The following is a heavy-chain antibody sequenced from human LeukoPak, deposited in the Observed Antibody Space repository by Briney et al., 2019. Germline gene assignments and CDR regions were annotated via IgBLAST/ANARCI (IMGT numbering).Heavy chain of an antibody. J-gene: IGHJ4*02. CDR2: ISSSSSYI. V-gene: IGHV3-21*01. CDR1: GFTFSSYS. CDR3: ARSDPNSSGLDY. D-gene: IGHD6-19*01. Sequence: PGGSLRLSCAASGFTFSSYSMNWVRQAPGKGLEWASSISSSSSYIYYADSVKGRFTISRDNAKNSLYLQMNSLRAEDTAVYYCARSDPNSSGLDYWGQGTLVTVSS.